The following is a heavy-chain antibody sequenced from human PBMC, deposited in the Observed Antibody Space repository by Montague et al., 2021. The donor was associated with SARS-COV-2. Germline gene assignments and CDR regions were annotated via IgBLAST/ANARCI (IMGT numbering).Heavy chain of an antibody. CDR2: LYYAGNT. D-gene: IGHD3-16*01. Sequence: SETLSLTCAVSDGSISSSNWWNWVRQPPGKGLEWIGELYYAGNTNSNPSLKSRVTIFIDKSKNHFSLQLSSVTAADTAVYYCARGGTYHYGMDVWGQGTTVAVSS. J-gene: IGHJ6*02. CDR1: DGSISSSNW. V-gene: IGHV4-4*02. CDR3: ARGGTYHYGMDV.